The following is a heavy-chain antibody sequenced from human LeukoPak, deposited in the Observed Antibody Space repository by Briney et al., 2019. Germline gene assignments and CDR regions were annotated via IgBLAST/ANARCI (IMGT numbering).Heavy chain of an antibody. V-gene: IGHV3-48*01. CDR1: GYTFSTYN. D-gene: IGHD2-8*02. Sequence: PGGCLRLSCAASGYTFSTYNMLSVRQTPGKGLEFLFYIKSGGNAVHYADSVKDRFIFSRDNAKKSLYLQITGLRVEDSGIYYCARVGSRGYWCDYWGQGARVTVPS. CDR3: ARVGSRGYWCDY. J-gene: IGHJ4*02. CDR2: IKSGGNAV.